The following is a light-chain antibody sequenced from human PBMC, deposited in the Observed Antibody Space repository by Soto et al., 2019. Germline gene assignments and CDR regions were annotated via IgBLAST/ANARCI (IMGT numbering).Light chain of an antibody. CDR2: DAS. J-gene: IGKJ4*01. Sequence: AIQMTQSPSSLSASVGDRVTITCRASQGIRNDLSWYQQKPGKAPELLIYDASSLQSGVPSRFSGSGSGTDFSLTISSLQPEDFGTYYCLQDDSYPLTFGGGTKVDIK. CDR1: QGIRND. CDR3: LQDDSYPLT. V-gene: IGKV1-6*01.